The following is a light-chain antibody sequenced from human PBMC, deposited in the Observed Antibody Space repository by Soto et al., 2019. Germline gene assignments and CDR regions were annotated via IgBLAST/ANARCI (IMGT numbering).Light chain of an antibody. J-gene: IGKJ3*01. Sequence: EIVLTQSPGTLSLSPGEGATLSCRASQSVNNNYLAWYQQRPGQAPRLLIYGASSRPNGVPDRFFGSGSGTDFTLTISRLEPEDFAVFFCQQYGTLPFTFGPGTTVDI. V-gene: IGKV3-20*01. CDR1: QSVNNNY. CDR2: GAS. CDR3: QQYGTLPFT.